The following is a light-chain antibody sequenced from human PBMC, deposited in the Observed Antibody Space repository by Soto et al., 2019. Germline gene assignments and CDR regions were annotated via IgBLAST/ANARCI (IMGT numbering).Light chain of an antibody. Sequence: QSALTQPASVSGSPGQSITISCTGTSSDVGGYNYVSWYQQHPGKDPKLMIYDVSNRPSGVSNRFPGSKSGNTASLTISGLQAEDEADYYCSSYTSSSTHNYVFGTGTKLTVL. CDR1: SSDVGGYNY. J-gene: IGLJ1*01. CDR3: SSYTSSSTHNYV. V-gene: IGLV2-14*01. CDR2: DVS.